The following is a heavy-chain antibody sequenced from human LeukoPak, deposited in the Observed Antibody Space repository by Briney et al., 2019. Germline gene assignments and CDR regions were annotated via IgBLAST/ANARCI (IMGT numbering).Heavy chain of an antibody. CDR1: GFTFSSYW. D-gene: IGHD6-6*01. J-gene: IGHJ4*02. CDR2: IYSGGST. Sequence: GGSLRLSCAASGFTFSSYWMSWVRQAPGKGLEWVSVIYSGGSTYYADSVKGRFTISRDNSKNTLYLQMNSLRAEDTAVYYCARVLGRGVSPEYSSSSGGFDYWGQGTLVTVSS. CDR3: ARVLGRGVSPEYSSSSGGFDY. V-gene: IGHV3-66*01.